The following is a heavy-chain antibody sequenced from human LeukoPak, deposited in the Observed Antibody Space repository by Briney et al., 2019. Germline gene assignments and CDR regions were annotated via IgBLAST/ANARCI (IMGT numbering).Heavy chain of an antibody. Sequence: PGGSLRLSCAASGFTFSSYGMHWVRQAPGKGLEWVAFIRYDGSNKYYADSVKGRFTISRDNSKNTLYLQMNSLRAEDTAVYYCAKDYGTYSGLDYWGQGTLVTVSS. J-gene: IGHJ4*02. V-gene: IGHV3-30*02. CDR1: GFTFSSYG. D-gene: IGHD6-13*01. CDR2: IRYDGSNK. CDR3: AKDYGTYSGLDY.